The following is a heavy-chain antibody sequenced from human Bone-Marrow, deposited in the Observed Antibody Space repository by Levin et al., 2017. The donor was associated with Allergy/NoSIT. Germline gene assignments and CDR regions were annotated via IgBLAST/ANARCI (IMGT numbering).Heavy chain of an antibody. CDR1: GFTFSTYW. J-gene: IGHJ5*02. CDR3: TREGLYCSGETCYSAAFDP. Sequence: GESLKISCAASGFTFSTYWMHWVRQTPEKGLVWVSRISGDGSSTRYADSVRGRFTISRDNARNTLYLQMNGLEDEDTAVYFCTREGLYCSGETCYSAAFDPWGQGTPVTVSS. V-gene: IGHV3-74*01. CDR2: ISGDGSST. D-gene: IGHD2-15*01.